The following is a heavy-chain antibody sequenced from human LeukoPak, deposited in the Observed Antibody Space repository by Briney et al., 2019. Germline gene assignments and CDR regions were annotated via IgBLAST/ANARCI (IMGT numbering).Heavy chain of an antibody. J-gene: IGHJ4*02. CDR2: IDPSDSYT. D-gene: IGHD5-12*01. CDR3: ARLRVVATSFDY. V-gene: IGHV5-10-1*01. Sequence: GESLKICCQVSGYSFTSYWISWVRQMPGKGLEWMGRIDPSDSYTNYSPSFQGHVTISADKSISTAYLQWSSLKASDTAMYYCARLRVVATSFDYWGQGTLVTVSS. CDR1: GYSFTSYW.